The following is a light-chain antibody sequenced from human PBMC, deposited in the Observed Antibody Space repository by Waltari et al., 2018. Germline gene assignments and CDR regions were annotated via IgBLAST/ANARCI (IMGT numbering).Light chain of an antibody. CDR1: QDISNY. Sequence: DVQLTQSPSSLSASEGDRVTITCQASQDISNYLNWYQQKPGKAPNLMIYGASNLETGVPSRFSGSGSWTDFTFTISSLQPEDIATYYCQHYDDLPLSFGGGTKVDIK. V-gene: IGKV1-33*01. CDR2: GAS. CDR3: QHYDDLPLS. J-gene: IGKJ4*01.